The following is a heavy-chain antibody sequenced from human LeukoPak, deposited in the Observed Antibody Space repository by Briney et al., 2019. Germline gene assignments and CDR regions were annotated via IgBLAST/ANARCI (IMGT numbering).Heavy chain of an antibody. CDR1: GFTFDDYA. D-gene: IGHD2-21*02. J-gene: IGHJ2*01. V-gene: IGHV3-9*01. CDR3: AKDYCGGDCYSGWYFGL. Sequence: PGGSLRLSCAASGFTFDDYAMHWVRQAPGKGLEWVSGISYNSDTIAYADSVKGRFTISRDNAKNSLYLQMNSLRAEDTALYYCAKDYCGGDCYSGWYFGLWDRGTLVTVSS. CDR2: ISYNSDTI.